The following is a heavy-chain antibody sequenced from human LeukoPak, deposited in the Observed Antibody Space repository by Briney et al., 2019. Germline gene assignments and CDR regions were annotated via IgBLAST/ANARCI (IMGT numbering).Heavy chain of an antibody. J-gene: IGHJ6*02. Sequence: GGSLRLSCAASGFTVSSNYMSWVRQAPGKGLEWVSVIYSGGSTYYADSVKGRFTISRDNSKNTLYLQMNSLRAEDTAVYYCARDHVLDYYDSSGYSYYYYYGMDVWGQGTTVTVSS. CDR2: IYSGGST. CDR1: GFTVSSNY. D-gene: IGHD3-22*01. CDR3: ARDHVLDYYDSSGYSYYYYYGMDV. V-gene: IGHV3-66*01.